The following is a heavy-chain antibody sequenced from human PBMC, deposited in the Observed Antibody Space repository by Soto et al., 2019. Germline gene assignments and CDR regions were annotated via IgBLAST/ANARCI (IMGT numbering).Heavy chain of an antibody. J-gene: IGHJ4*02. CDR2: ISTTRTTI. Sequence: EVQLVESGGGLVQPGGSRKLSCEASGFTFSNYNMNWVRQAPGKGLEWLAYISTTRTTIYYAVSVKGRFTIARDNVKSSLYLYMNSMRDEDTAVYYCARYRVGLDYWGQGTLVTVSS. D-gene: IGHD3-16*01. CDR3: ARYRVGLDY. V-gene: IGHV3-48*02. CDR1: GFTFSNYN.